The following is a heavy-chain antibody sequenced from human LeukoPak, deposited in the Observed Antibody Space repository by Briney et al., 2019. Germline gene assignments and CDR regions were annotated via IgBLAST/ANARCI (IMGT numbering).Heavy chain of an antibody. D-gene: IGHD3-10*01. CDR3: TRDAGDYGGAGSYPDF. CDR1: GGTFSSYA. CDR2: IIPYFGTS. J-gene: IGHJ4*02. V-gene: IGHV1-69*13. Sequence: ASVKVSCKASGGTFSSYAISWVRQAPGQGLEWMGQIIPYFGTSNYAQKFQGRVTLTADEATNTAYMELSRLISDDTAVYYCTRDAGDYGGAGSYPDFWGQGTLVTVSS.